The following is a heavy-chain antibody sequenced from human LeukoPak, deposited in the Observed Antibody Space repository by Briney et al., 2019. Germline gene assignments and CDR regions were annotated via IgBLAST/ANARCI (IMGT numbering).Heavy chain of an antibody. CDR3: ARVHIGYSYYFDY. CDR1: GGSISSYY. V-gene: IGHV4-59*01. J-gene: IGHJ4*02. CDR2: IYYSGST. Sequence: SETLSLTCTVSGGSISSYYWSWIRQPPGKGLEWIGYIYYSGSTNYNPSLKSRVTISVDTSKNQFSLKLSSVTAADTAVYYCARVHIGYSYYFDYWGQGTLVTVSS. D-gene: IGHD2-15*01.